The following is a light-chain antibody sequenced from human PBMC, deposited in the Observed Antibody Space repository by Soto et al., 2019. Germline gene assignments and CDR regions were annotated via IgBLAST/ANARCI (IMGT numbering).Light chain of an antibody. CDR3: QQANSFMIT. CDR1: QGISTW. V-gene: IGKV1-12*01. J-gene: IGKJ5*01. CDR2: GAS. Sequence: EIQMTQSPLSGPASGGEGATIIFGASQGISTWLAWYQQKAGKAPNLLIYGASNLHSGVPSRFSGSGSGTNFTLTISSLQPEDFATYYCQQANSFMITCGQETRLKI.